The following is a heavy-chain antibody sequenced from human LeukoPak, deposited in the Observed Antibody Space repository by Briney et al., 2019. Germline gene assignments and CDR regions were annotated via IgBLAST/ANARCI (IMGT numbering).Heavy chain of an antibody. D-gene: IGHD3-9*01. CDR1: GFTLSNYS. V-gene: IGHV3-48*01. Sequence: PGGSLRLSCAVSGFTLSNYSMNWVRQAPGKGLEWISYISGSGFTIHYADSVKGRFTISRDNAKNSLYLQMNSLRAEDTAVYYCAKEPHMLIGYYTDYFDYWGQGTLVTVSS. CDR2: ISGSGFTI. J-gene: IGHJ4*02. CDR3: AKEPHMLIGYYTDYFDY.